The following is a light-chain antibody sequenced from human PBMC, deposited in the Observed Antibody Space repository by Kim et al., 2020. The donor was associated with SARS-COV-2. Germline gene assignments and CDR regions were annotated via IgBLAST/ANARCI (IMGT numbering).Light chain of an antibody. CDR2: DVS. CDR1: SSDVGGYNY. Sequence: QPALTQPRSVSGSPGQSVTISCTGTSSDVGGYNYVSWYQQHPGKAPKLMIYDVSKRSSGVPDRFSGSKSGNTASLTISGLQAEDEADYYSCSYAGSYRVFVVRTRLTV. V-gene: IGLV2-11*01. CDR3: CSYAGSYRV. J-gene: IGLJ2*01.